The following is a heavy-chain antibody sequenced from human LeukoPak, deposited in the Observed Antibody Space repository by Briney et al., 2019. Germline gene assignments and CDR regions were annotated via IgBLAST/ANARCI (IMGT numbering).Heavy chain of an antibody. J-gene: IGHJ1*01. CDR1: ILTYKLLA. CDR3: AQGQSPVAAGAGTSRQH. V-gene: IGHV3-23*01. Sequence: GGSLSLSCTPCILTYKLLAMLWLRQAPGKGLEWVSGIGGSGGSTYYTDSVKGRFTISRHNSKNTVYLQSANERAEDTAVDCVAQGQSPVAAGAGTSRQHWAQGTLVTVSS. CDR2: IGGSGGST. D-gene: IGHD6-19*01.